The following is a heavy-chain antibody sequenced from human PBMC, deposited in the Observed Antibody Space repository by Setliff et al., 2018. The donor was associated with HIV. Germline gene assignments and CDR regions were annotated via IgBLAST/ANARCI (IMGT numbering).Heavy chain of an antibody. D-gene: IGHD3-22*01. CDR1: GASISSYY. J-gene: IGHJ3*02. CDR2: IYYSGST. CDR3: ARSRRYYDSSGYYPGAFGI. Sequence: SETLSLTCTVSGASISSYYWSWIRQPPGKGLEWIGYIYYSGSTNYNPSLKSRVTISVDTSKNQFSLKLSSVTAADTAVYYCARSRRYYDSSGYYPGAFGIWGQGTVVTV. V-gene: IGHV4-59*08.